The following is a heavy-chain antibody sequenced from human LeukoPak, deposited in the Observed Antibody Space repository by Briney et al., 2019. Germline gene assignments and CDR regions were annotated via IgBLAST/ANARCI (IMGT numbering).Heavy chain of an antibody. CDR1: GGSISSGDYY. V-gene: IGHV4-30-4*08. Sequence: SETLSLTCTVSGGSISSGDYYWSWIRQPPGKGLEWIGYTYYSGSTYYNPSLKSRVTISVDTSKNQFSLKLSSVTAADTAVYYCARGKGGSYPNYFDYWGQGTLVTVSS. CDR3: ARGKGGSYPNYFDY. D-gene: IGHD1-26*01. J-gene: IGHJ4*02. CDR2: TYYSGST.